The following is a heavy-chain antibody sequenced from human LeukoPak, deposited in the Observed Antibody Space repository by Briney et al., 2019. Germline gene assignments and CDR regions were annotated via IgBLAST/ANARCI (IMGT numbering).Heavy chain of an antibody. J-gene: IGHJ6*02. CDR3: ARISGSYYYYYGMDV. CDR2: INHSGST. CDR1: GGSISSYY. V-gene: IGHV4-34*01. Sequence: SETLSLACTVSGGSISSYYWSWIRQPPGKGLEWIGEINHSGSTNYNPSLKSRVTISVDTSKNQSSLKLSSVTAADTAVYYCARISGSYYYYYGMDVWGQGTTVTVSS. D-gene: IGHD1-26*01.